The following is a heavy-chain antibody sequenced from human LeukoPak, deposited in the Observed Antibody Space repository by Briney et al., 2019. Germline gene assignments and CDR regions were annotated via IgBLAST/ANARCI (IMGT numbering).Heavy chain of an antibody. D-gene: IGHD6-13*01. CDR1: GGSFSGYY. V-gene: IGHV4-59*01. J-gene: IGHJ4*02. CDR3: ARDSGYSSPTYYFDY. Sequence: SETLSLTCAVYGGSFSGYYWSWIRQPPGKGLEWIGYIYYSGSTNYNPSLKSRVTISVDTSKNQFSLKLSSVTAADTAVYYCARDSGYSSPTYYFDYWGQGTLVTVSS. CDR2: IYYSGST.